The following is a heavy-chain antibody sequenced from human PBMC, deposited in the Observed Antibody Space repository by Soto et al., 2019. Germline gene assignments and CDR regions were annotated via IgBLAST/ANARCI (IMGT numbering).Heavy chain of an antibody. CDR1: GFTFSSYW. CDR3: AREGYYDSNWYYYGMDV. CDR2: INSDGSST. J-gene: IGHJ6*02. Sequence: GGSLRLSCAASGFTFSSYWMHWFRQAPGKGLVWVSRINSDGSSTSYADSVKGRFTISRDNAKNTLYLQMNSLRAEDTAVYYCAREGYYDSNWYYYGMDVWGQGTTVTVSS. V-gene: IGHV3-74*01. D-gene: IGHD3-22*01.